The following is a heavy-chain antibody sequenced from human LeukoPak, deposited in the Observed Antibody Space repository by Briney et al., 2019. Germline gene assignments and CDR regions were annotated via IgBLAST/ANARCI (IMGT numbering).Heavy chain of an antibody. D-gene: IGHD5-24*01. CDR2: IYTSGST. V-gene: IGHV4-61*02. J-gene: IGHJ4*02. CDR3: AREFARDGYNFGY. Sequence: SETLSLTCTVSGGSISSDSYYWSWIRQPAGKGLEWIGRIYTSGSTNYNPSLKSRVTISVDTSKNQFSLKLSSGTAADTAVYYCAREFARDGYNFGYWGQGTLVTVSS. CDR1: GGSISSDSYY.